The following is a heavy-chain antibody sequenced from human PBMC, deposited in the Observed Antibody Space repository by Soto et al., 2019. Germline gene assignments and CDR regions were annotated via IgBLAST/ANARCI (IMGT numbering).Heavy chain of an antibody. CDR2: IIPIFGTA. Sequence: SVKVSCKASGGTFSSYSISWVRQAPGQGLEWMGGIIPIFGTANYAQKFQGRVTITADESTSTAYMELSSLRSEDTAVYYCASRSPNSSELDYWGQGTLVTVSS. D-gene: IGHD6-25*01. CDR3: ASRSPNSSELDY. J-gene: IGHJ4*02. CDR1: GGTFSSYS. V-gene: IGHV1-69*13.